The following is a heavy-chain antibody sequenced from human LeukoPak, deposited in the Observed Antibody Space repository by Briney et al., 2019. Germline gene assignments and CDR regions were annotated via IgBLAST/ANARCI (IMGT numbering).Heavy chain of an antibody. CDR1: GLTFSSYW. D-gene: IGHD3-22*01. V-gene: IGHV3-74*01. CDR3: AKGGGDDSSGYKKNWFDP. CDR2: INSDGSST. J-gene: IGHJ5*02. Sequence: PGGSLRLSCAASGLTFSSYWMHWVRQAPGKGLVWVSRINSDGSSTSYADSVKGRFTISRDNAKNTLYLQMNSLRAEDTAVYYCAKGGGDDSSGYKKNWFDPWGQGTLVTVSS.